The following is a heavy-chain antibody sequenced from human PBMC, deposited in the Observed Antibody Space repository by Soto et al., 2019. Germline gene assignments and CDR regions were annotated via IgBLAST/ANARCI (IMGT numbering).Heavy chain of an antibody. Sequence: EVQLLESGGGLVQPGGSLRLSCAASGFTFSSYAMSWVRQAPGKGLEWVSAISGSGGSTYYADSVKGRFTISRDNSKNTLYLQMSSLRAEDTAVYYCATQPATVTTSPPYYYYGMDVWGHGTTVTVSS. D-gene: IGHD4-17*01. CDR3: ATQPATVTTSPPYYYYGMDV. CDR2: ISGSGGST. J-gene: IGHJ6*02. V-gene: IGHV3-23*01. CDR1: GFTFSSYA.